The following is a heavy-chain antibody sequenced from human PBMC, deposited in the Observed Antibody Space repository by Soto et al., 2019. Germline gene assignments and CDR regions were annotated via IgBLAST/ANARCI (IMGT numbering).Heavy chain of an antibody. V-gene: IGHV3-7*01. Sequence: GGSLRLSCAASGFTFSSYWMSWVRQAPGKGLEWVANIKQDGSEKYYVDSVKGRFTISRDNAKNSLYLQMNSLRAEDTAVYYCARVNILTGYLGYYFDYWGQGTLVTVSS. J-gene: IGHJ4*02. D-gene: IGHD3-9*01. CDR3: ARVNILTGYLGYYFDY. CDR2: IKQDGSEK. CDR1: GFTFSSYW.